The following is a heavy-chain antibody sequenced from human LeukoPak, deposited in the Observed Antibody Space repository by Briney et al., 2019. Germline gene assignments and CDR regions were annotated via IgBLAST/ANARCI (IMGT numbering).Heavy chain of an antibody. V-gene: IGHV4-59*01. CDR1: GYSITNSF. CDR2: VHFSGNT. J-gene: IGHJ4*02. Sequence: SEILSLTCTVSGYSITNSFWSWIRQSPGKAPEWIGYVHFSGNTNYNPSLKSRVTISVDTSKNQFSLHLRSVTAADTAVYYCARVFGDSELRIDYWGQGTQVTVSS. D-gene: IGHD3-10*01. CDR3: ARVFGDSELRIDY.